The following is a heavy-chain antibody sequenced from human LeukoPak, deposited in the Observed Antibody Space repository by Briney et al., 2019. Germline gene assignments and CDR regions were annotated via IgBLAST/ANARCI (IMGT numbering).Heavy chain of an antibody. Sequence: PSETLSLTCTVSGGSISSYYWSWIRQPAGKGLEWIGRIYTRGSTNYNPSLKSRVTISVDKSKNHFSLKLSSVTAADTAVYYCARASIAAADTVWFDPWGQGTLVTVSS. CDR3: ARASIAAADTVWFDP. J-gene: IGHJ5*02. D-gene: IGHD6-13*01. CDR2: IYTRGST. V-gene: IGHV4-4*07. CDR1: GGSISSYY.